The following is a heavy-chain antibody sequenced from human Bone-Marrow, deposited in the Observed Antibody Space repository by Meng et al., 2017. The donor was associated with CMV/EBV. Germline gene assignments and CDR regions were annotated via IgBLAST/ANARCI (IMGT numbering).Heavy chain of an antibody. J-gene: IGHJ4*02. D-gene: IGHD6-13*01. CDR1: GGSISSSSYY. CDR2: IYYGGST. V-gene: IGHV4-39*01. Sequence: GSLRLSCTVPGGSISSSSYYWGWIRQPPGKGLEWIGSIYYGGSTYYNPSLKSRVTISVDTFKKQFSLKLSSVTAADTAVYYCARHPRIQGVIAAAVDWGQGTLVTVSS. CDR3: ARHPRIQGVIAAAVD.